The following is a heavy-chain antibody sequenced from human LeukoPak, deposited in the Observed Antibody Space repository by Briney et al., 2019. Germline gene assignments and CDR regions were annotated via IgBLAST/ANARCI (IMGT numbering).Heavy chain of an antibody. J-gene: IGHJ4*02. Sequence: PSQTLSLTCAVSGGSISSSGYYWSWVRQLPGKGLEYIGFISYSGTTSYNPSLKSRVTISLDTSENQFSLKLTSLTAADTAVYFCARAGYYYGSATSPFDYWGQGTLVTVSS. CDR3: ARAGYYYGSATSPFDY. CDR1: GGSISSSGYY. CDR2: ISYSGTT. V-gene: IGHV4-31*11. D-gene: IGHD3-10*01.